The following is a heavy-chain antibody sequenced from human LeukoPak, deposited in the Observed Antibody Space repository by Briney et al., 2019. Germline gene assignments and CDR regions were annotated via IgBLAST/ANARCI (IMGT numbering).Heavy chain of an antibody. V-gene: IGHV4-4*02. CDR3: ASWGYWGPHFDY. CDR2: IYHSGST. J-gene: IGHJ4*02. Sequence: SETLSLTCAVSGGSIGSSNWWSWVRQPPGKGLEWIGEIYHSGSTNYNPSLKSRVTISVDKSKNQFSLKLSSVTAADTAVYYCASWGYWGPHFDYWGQGTLVTVSS. CDR1: GGSIGSSNW. D-gene: IGHD2-8*02.